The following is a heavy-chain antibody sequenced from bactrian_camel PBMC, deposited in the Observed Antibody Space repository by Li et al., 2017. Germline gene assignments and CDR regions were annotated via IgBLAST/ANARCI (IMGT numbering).Heavy chain of an antibody. CDR2: ISGGGSRT. V-gene: IGHV3S35*01. J-gene: IGHJ6*01. D-gene: IGHD1*01. CDR3: AARVALVWLHCNVGSDFGY. Sequence: VQLVESGGGLVQPGGSLRLSCAGSGFTFSSYTMYWVRQAPGKGLEWVSSISGGGSRTRYADSVKGRFTISRDNAKNTVYLLMNSLKPEDTGMYYCAARVALVWLHCNVGSDFGYWGQGTQVTVS. CDR1: GFTFSSYT.